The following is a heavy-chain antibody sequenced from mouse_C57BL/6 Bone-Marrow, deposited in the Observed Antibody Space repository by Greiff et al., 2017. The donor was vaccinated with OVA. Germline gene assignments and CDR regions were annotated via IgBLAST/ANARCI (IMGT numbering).Heavy chain of an antibody. D-gene: IGHD2-3*01. Sequence: VESEGGLVQPGSSMKLSCTASGFTFSDYYMAWVRQVPEKGLEWVANINYDGSSTYYLDSLKSRFIISRDNAKNILYLQMSSLKSEDTATYYCAREGYDGYYAYFDYWGQGTTLTVSS. CDR3: AREGYDGYYAYFDY. V-gene: IGHV5-16*01. J-gene: IGHJ2*01. CDR2: INYDGSST. CDR1: GFTFSDYY.